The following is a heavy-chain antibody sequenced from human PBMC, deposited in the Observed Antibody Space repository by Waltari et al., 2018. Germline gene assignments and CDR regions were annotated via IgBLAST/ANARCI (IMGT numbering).Heavy chain of an antibody. J-gene: IGHJ3*02. D-gene: IGHD3-22*01. CDR3: ARVSRYYYESIDAFDI. CDR1: GGSISSYY. Sequence: QVQLQESGPGLVKPSETLSLTCTVSGGSISSYYWSWIRQPPGKGLEWIGYIYYSGSTNYNPSLKSRVTISVDTSKNQFSLKLSSVTAADTAVYYCARVSRYYYESIDAFDIWGQGTMVTVSS. CDR2: IYYSGST. V-gene: IGHV4-59*01.